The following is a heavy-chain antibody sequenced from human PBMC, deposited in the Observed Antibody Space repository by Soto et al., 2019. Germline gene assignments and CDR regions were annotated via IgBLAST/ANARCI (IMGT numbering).Heavy chain of an antibody. CDR1: GGSISSSSYY. Sequence: QLQLQESGPGLVKPSETLSLTCTVSGGSISSSSYYWGWIRQPPGKGLEWIGSIYYSGSTYYNPSLKSRVTISVDTSKNQFSLKLSSVTAADTAVYYCARQVDYIWGSYRYPDAFDIWGQGTMVTVSS. CDR2: IYYSGST. V-gene: IGHV4-39*01. D-gene: IGHD3-16*02. CDR3: ARQVDYIWGSYRYPDAFDI. J-gene: IGHJ3*02.